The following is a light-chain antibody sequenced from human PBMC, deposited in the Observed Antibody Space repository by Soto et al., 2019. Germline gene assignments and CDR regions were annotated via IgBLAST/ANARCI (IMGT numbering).Light chain of an antibody. V-gene: IGKV3-15*01. CDR1: QSVSRN. CDR2: GAS. Sequence: ELVMTQSPAALSVSPGERATLSCRASQSVSRNLAWYQQKPGQAPRLLIYGASTRATGIPARFSGSGSGTEFTLTISSLQSEDFAVYYCQQYNNWPPPLTFGGGTKVEIK. J-gene: IGKJ4*01. CDR3: QQYNNWPPPLT.